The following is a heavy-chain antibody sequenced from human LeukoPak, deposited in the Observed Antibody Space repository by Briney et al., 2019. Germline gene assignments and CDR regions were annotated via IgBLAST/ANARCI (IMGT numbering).Heavy chain of an antibody. CDR1: YW. V-gene: IGHV5-51*01. CDR3: ARPNDYGYYFDY. Sequence: YWIGWVRQMPGKGLEWMGIIYPGDSDTRYSPSFQGQVTISVDKSISTAYLQWSSLKASDTAIYYCARPNDYGYYFDYWGQGTLVTVST. D-gene: IGHD4-17*01. CDR2: IYPGDSDT. J-gene: IGHJ4*02.